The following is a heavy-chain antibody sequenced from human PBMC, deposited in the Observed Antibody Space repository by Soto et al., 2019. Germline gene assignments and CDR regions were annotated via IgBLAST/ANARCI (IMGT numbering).Heavy chain of an antibody. V-gene: IGHV3-7*01. CDR1: GFTFSSYW. CDR2: IKQDGSEK. D-gene: IGHD3-10*01. J-gene: IGHJ6*02. Sequence: GGSLRLSCAASGFTFSSYWMSRVRQAPGKGLEWVANIKQDGSEKYYVDSVKGRFTISRDNAKNSLYLQMNSLRAEDTAVYYCARDGGYGSGSFYYYYYGMDVWGQGTTVTAP. CDR3: ARDGGYGSGSFYYYYYGMDV.